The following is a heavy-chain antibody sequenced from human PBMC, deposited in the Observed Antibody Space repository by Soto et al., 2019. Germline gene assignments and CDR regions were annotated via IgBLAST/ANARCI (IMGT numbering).Heavy chain of an antibody. J-gene: IGHJ3*02. CDR2: INHSGST. V-gene: IGHV4-30-4*01. CDR3: AGGRATVTTYAFDI. CDR1: GGSISSGDYY. D-gene: IGHD4-17*01. Sequence: PSGTLSLTCTVSGGSISSGDYYWSWIRQPPGKGLEWIGDINHSGSTNYNPSLKSRVTISGDTSKNQFSLKLSSVTAADTAVYYCAGGRATVTTYAFDIWGQGTMVTVSS.